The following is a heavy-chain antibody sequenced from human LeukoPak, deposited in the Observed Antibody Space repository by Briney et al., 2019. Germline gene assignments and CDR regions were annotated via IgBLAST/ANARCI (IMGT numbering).Heavy chain of an antibody. CDR3: ARENDSSGYYLYYFDY. V-gene: IGHV4-38-2*02. CDR2: IYHSGST. J-gene: IGHJ4*02. CDR1: GYSISSGYY. D-gene: IGHD3-22*01. Sequence: NPSETLSLTCTVSGYSISSGYYWGWIRPPPGKGLEWIGSIYHSGSTYYNPSLKSRVTISVDTSKNQFSLKLSSVTAADTAVYYCARENDSSGYYLYYFDYWGQGTLVTVSS.